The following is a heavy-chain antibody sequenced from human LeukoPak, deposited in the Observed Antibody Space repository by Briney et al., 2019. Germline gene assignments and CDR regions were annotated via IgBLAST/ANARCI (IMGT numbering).Heavy chain of an antibody. CDR1: GGSFSGYY. CDR2: MNPSGST. V-gene: IGHV4-34*01. CDR3: AGGRQDVTMIVVVMTAVSYYLDV. D-gene: IGHD3-22*01. J-gene: IGHJ6*03. Sequence: SETLSLTCAVYGGSFSGYYWTWIRQTPEKGLEWIGEMNPSGSTSYNPSLKSRVTISVDTSKNQFSLKLSSVTAADTAVYYCAGGRQDVTMIVVVMTAVSYYLDVWGKGTTVTVS.